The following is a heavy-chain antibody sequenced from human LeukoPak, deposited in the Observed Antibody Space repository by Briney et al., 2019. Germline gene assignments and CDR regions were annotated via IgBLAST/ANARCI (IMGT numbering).Heavy chain of an antibody. J-gene: IGHJ4*02. CDR2: INHDGST. CDR1: GESFSGYY. Sequence: SETLSLTCAVYGESFSGYYWSWIRQPPGKGLEWIGEINHDGSTNYNPSLKSRVTISLDKSKNQFSLKLTSVTAADTALYFCARAGGGTYYFDFWGQGTLVTVSS. D-gene: IGHD1-26*01. CDR3: ARAGGGTYYFDF. V-gene: IGHV4-34*01.